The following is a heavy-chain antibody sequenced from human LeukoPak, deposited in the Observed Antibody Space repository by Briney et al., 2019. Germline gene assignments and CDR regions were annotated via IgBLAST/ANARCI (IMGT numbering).Heavy chain of an antibody. J-gene: IGHJ3*02. D-gene: IGHD3-22*01. CDR3: ARLRLRYDSNGYSTSYEAVDI. V-gene: IGHV4-59*08. Sequence: SETLSLTCTVSGGPIGVYYWSWIRQPPGKGLEWIGYIYYSGSTDYNPSLKSRLTMSVDTPINQFSLKLSSVTAADTAIYYCARLRLRYDSNGYSTSYEAVDIWGQGTVVTVSS. CDR1: GGPIGVYY. CDR2: IYYSGST.